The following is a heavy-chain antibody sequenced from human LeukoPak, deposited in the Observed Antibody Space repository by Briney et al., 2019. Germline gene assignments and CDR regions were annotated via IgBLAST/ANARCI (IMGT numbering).Heavy chain of an antibody. D-gene: IGHD6-13*01. CDR1: GFTFSSYS. Sequence: GGSLRLSCAASGFTFSSYSLYWVRQAPGKGLEWVSYISSSSSTIYYADSVKGRFTISRDNAKSSLYLQMNSLRDEDTAVYYCARDQGAVSWWDYWGQGTLVTVSS. V-gene: IGHV3-48*02. CDR2: ISSSSSTI. J-gene: IGHJ4*02. CDR3: ARDQGAVSWWDY.